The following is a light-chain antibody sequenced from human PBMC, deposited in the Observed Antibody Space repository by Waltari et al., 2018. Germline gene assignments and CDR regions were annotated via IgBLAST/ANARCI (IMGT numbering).Light chain of an antibody. Sequence: QSALTQPASVSGSPGQSITIPCTGTTGHAGTSNLVSWYQQHPGKAPKLIIFEGTKRPSGVSNRFFASKSGNTASLTISGLQADDEADYHCCSYVSNTYVFGTGTKVTVL. CDR3: CSYVSNTYV. V-gene: IGLV2-23*01. J-gene: IGLJ1*01. CDR2: EGT. CDR1: TGHAGTSNL.